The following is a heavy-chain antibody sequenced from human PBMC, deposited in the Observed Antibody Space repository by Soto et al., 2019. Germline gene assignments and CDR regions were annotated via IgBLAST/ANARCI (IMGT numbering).Heavy chain of an antibody. V-gene: IGHV3-21*01. CDR3: VCPDSSSWYEGAFDI. Sequence: GSLELSCAASGFTFSSYSMNWVRQAPGKGLEWVSSISSSSSYIYYADSVKGRFTISRDNAKNSLYLQMNSLRAEDTAVYYCVCPDSSSWYEGAFDIWGQGTMVTVS. CDR2: ISSSSSYI. CDR1: GFTFSSYS. D-gene: IGHD6-13*01. J-gene: IGHJ3*02.